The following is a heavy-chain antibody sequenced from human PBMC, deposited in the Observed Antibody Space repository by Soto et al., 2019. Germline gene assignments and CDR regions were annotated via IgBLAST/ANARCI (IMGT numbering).Heavy chain of an antibody. Sequence: EVQLLESGGGLVQPGGSLRLSCAASGFTLSNYAMTWVRQAPGKGLEWVSLIDSGDDTYYADSVKGRFTISRDNSKNMLYFQMNSLRADDTAVYYCARGGIAVAHDYWGQGTLVTVSS. CDR3: ARGGIAVAHDY. CDR2: IDSGDDT. V-gene: IGHV3-23*01. J-gene: IGHJ4*02. D-gene: IGHD6-19*01. CDR1: GFTLSNYA.